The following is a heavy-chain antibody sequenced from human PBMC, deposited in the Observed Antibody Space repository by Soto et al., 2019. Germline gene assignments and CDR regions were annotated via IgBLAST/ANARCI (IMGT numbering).Heavy chain of an antibody. J-gene: IGHJ4*02. CDR2: IRSKANGYET. CDR1: GFTFSESA. CDR3: TNALDY. V-gene: IGHV3-73*02. Sequence: EVYLVESGGGLVQPGGSLKLSCAASGFTFSESAVHWVRQASGKGLEWLGRIRSKANGYETTYVASLQGRFTISRDDSKNTAYLQMNSLKTEDTAVYYCTNALDYWGQGTLVTVSA.